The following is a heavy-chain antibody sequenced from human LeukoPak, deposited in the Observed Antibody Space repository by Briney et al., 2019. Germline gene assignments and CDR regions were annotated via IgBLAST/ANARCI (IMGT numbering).Heavy chain of an antibody. J-gene: IGHJ5*02. CDR1: GYTFTSYA. D-gene: IGHD3-10*01. Sequence: ASVKVSCKASGYTFTSYAMNWVRQAPGQGLEWMGWINPNSGGTNYAQKFQGWVTMTRDTSISTAYMELSRLRSDDTAVYYCARGFMVRGAPNWFDPWGQGTLVTVSS. V-gene: IGHV1-2*04. CDR3: ARGFMVRGAPNWFDP. CDR2: INPNSGGT.